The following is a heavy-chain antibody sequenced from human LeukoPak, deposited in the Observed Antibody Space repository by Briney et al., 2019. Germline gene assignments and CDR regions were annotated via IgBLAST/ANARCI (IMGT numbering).Heavy chain of an antibody. CDR2: IKQDGSEK. CDR1: GFMFSSYW. D-gene: IGHD1-1*01. Sequence: GGSLRLSCAASGFMFSSYWMNWVRQAPGKGLEWVANIKQDGSEKYYVDSVKGRFTISSDKSKNTLFLQMNSLRAEDTALYYCAKGLETESRLDSWGQGTLVTVSS. J-gene: IGHJ4*02. CDR3: AKGLETESRLDS. V-gene: IGHV3-7*03.